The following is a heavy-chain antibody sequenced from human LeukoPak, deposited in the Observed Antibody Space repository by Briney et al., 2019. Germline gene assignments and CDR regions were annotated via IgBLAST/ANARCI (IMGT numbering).Heavy chain of an antibody. D-gene: IGHD1-26*01. Sequence: ASVKVSCKASGYTFTGYYMHWVRQAPGQGLEWMGWINPKSGGTNYAQNFQGRVTMTRNTSISTAYMELSRLRSEDTAVYYCAKDLQWELPRGDALDIWGQGTMVTVSS. CDR1: GYTFTGYY. CDR2: INPKSGGT. V-gene: IGHV1-2*02. J-gene: IGHJ3*02. CDR3: AKDLQWELPRGDALDI.